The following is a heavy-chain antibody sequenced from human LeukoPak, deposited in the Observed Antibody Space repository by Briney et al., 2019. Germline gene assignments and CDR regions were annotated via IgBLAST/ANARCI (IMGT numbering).Heavy chain of an antibody. CDR3: ASSLYSSEFYY. Sequence: GRSLRLSCAASGFTFDDYAMHWVRQAPGKGLEWVSGISWNSGSIGYADSVKGRFTISRDNAKNSLYLQMNSLRAEDTAVYYCASSLYSSEFYYWGQGTLVTVSS. CDR2: ISWNSGSI. D-gene: IGHD6-25*01. J-gene: IGHJ4*02. V-gene: IGHV3-9*01. CDR1: GFTFDDYA.